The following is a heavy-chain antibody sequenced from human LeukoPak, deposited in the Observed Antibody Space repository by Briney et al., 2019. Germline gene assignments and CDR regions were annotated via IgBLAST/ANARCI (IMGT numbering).Heavy chain of an antibody. CDR2: IYPNSGAT. Sequence: ASVKVSCKASGYTFAGYYMHWVRQAPGQGLEWMGWIYPNSGATKYAQKFQGRVTMTRDTSISTAYMELSGLRSDDTAVYYCGTLLSNGPFDYWGQGSLVTVSS. J-gene: IGHJ4*02. CDR1: GYTFAGYY. CDR3: GTLLSNGPFDY. V-gene: IGHV1-2*02.